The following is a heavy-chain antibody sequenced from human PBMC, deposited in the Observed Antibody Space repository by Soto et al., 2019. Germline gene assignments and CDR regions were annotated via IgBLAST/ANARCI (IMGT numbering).Heavy chain of an antibody. Sequence: SETLSLTCAVYGGFFSGYYWSRIRQPPGKGLEWIGEINHSGSTNYNPSLKSRVTISVDTSKNQFSLKLSSVTAADTAVYYCARGPGGHVVPAAIIDYYYLAVWGKGSTVTVSS. CDR2: INHSGST. V-gene: IGHV4-34*01. CDR1: GGFFSGYY. J-gene: IGHJ6*03. D-gene: IGHD2-2*02. CDR3: ARGPGGHVVPAAIIDYYYLAV.